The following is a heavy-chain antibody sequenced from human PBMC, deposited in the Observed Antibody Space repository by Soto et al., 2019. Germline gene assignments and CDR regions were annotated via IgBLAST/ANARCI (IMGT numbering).Heavy chain of an antibody. J-gene: IGHJ5*02. D-gene: IGHD3-10*01. CDR2: IGFAGDT. V-gene: IGHV3-13*01. CDR1: GFIFSNFD. CDR3: VRGLPGGFDP. Sequence: GGSLRLSCGASGFIFSNFDMHWVRQATEKGLEWVSGIGFAGDTNYSGSVKGRFTISRENAKNSLFLQMNSLRVGDTAVYYCVRGLPGGFDPWGQGTLVTVSS.